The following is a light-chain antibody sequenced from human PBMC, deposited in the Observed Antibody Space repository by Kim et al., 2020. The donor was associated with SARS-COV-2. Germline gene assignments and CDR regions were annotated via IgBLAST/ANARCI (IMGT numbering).Light chain of an antibody. Sequence: SYELTQPPSVSVPPGDTARITCGGDNIGHYSVHWYQQRSGQAPVVVLYYDSDRPSGTPERFSGSSSWHIATLTISRVEVVDEGDYYCLVWNSKSKHVVFG. CDR1: NIGHYS. J-gene: IGLJ3*02. CDR3: LVWNSKSKHVV. V-gene: IGLV3-21*04. CDR2: YDS.